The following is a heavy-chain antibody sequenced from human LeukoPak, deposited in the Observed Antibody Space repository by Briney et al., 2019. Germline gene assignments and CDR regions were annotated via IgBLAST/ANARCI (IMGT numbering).Heavy chain of an antibody. Sequence: PGGSLRLSCAASGFTFDDYGMSWVRQAPGKGLEWVSGINWNGGSTGYADSVKGRFTISRDNAKNSLYLQMNSLRAEDTALYYCARTRVRFLEWHEYPQAGAIDYWGQGTLVTVSS. J-gene: IGHJ4*02. CDR1: GFTFDDYG. D-gene: IGHD3-3*01. CDR2: INWNGGST. CDR3: ARTRVRFLEWHEYPQAGAIDY. V-gene: IGHV3-20*04.